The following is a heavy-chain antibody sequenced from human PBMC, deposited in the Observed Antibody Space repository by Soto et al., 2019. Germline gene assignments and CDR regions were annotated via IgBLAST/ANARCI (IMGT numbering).Heavy chain of an antibody. CDR1: GYTFTGYY. J-gene: IGHJ6*03. D-gene: IGHD3-22*01. CDR2: INPNSGGT. CDR3: ARGRYDKGGWAYYYYYYYMDV. Sequence: ASVKVSCKASGYTFTGYYMHWVRQAPGQGLEWMGWINPNSGGTNYAQKFQGWVTMTRDTSISTAYMELSRLRSDDTAVYYCARGRYDKGGWAYYYYYYYMDVWGKGTTVTVSS. V-gene: IGHV1-2*04.